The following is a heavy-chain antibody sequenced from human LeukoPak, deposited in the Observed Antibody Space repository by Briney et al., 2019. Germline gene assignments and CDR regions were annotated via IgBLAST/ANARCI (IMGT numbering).Heavy chain of an antibody. CDR3: ARRELGYYYMDV. V-gene: IGHV4-38-2*01. J-gene: IGHJ6*03. CDR1: GYSISSGYY. Sequence: SETLSLTCAVSGYSISSGYYWGWIRQPPGKGLEWIGSIYHSGSTYYNPSLKSRVNISVDTSKNQFSLKLSSVTAADTAVYYCARRELGYYYMDVWGKGTTVTVSS. CDR2: IYHSGST. D-gene: IGHD7-27*01.